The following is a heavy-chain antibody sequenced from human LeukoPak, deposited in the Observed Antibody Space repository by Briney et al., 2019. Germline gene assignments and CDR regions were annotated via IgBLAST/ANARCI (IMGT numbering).Heavy chain of an antibody. CDR1: GFTFSTYT. J-gene: IGHJ4*02. CDR3: ARESLWFGGLFDY. Sequence: GGSLTLSCAASGFTFSTYTINWVRRSPGKGLEWVSSISSSSSYIYYAVLVKGRFTVSRDNAKNSLSLQMNSLRAQDTAVYYCARESLWFGGLFDYWGQGTLITVSS. CDR2: ISSSSSYI. D-gene: IGHD3-10*01. V-gene: IGHV3-21*01.